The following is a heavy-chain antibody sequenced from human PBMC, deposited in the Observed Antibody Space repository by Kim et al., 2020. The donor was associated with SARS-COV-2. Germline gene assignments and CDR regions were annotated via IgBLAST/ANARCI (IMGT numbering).Heavy chain of an antibody. J-gene: IGHJ6*01. Sequence: GGSLRLSCVASGFTFSDYAMTWVRQAPGKGLEWVSGISYSGISTFYANVAKGRFIVSRDNSKNTLYLQMNSLKIEDTAMYYCAKDLSGYSGYG. D-gene: IGHD5-12*01. CDR1: GFTFSDYA. V-gene: IGHV3-23*01. CDR2: ISYSGIST. CDR3: AKDLSGYSGYG.